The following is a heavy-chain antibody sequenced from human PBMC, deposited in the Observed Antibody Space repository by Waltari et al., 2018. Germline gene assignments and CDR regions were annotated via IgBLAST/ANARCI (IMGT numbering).Heavy chain of an antibody. CDR3: ARGVSIAARPDAFDI. D-gene: IGHD6-6*01. Sequence: QVQLQESGPGLVKPSQTLSLTCPVSGGSISSGSYYWSWIRQPAGKGLEWIGRIYTSGSTNYNPSLKSRVTISVDTSKNQFSLKLSSVTAADTAVYYCARGVSIAARPDAFDIWGQGTMVTVSS. J-gene: IGHJ3*02. CDR1: GGSISSGSYY. CDR2: IYTSGST. V-gene: IGHV4-61*02.